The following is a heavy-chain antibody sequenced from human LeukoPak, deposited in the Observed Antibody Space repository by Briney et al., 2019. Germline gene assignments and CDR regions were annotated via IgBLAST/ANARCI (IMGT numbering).Heavy chain of an antibody. J-gene: IGHJ6*03. V-gene: IGHV1-69*05. Sequence: SVTVSCKASGGTFSSYAISWVRQAPGQGLEWMGGIFPIFGTANYAQRFQGRVTITTDESTSTAYMELSSLRSEHTAVYYCVTSRRSQGDSYYYYYMDVWGKGTTVTVSS. CDR3: VTSRRSQGDSYYYYYMDV. CDR2: IFPIFGTA. CDR1: GGTFSSYA. D-gene: IGHD2-21*02.